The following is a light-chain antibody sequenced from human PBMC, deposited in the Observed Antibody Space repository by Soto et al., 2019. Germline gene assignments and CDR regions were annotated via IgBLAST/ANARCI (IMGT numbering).Light chain of an antibody. Sequence: DIVLTQSPGTMSLSPGERATLSCRASQSVSGGYVNWYQQKPGQAPRLLLSGASSRGAGIPHRFSGSGSGTDFPPTINRLEPEDFTVYYCQEYGSSRTSGQGTKV. CDR2: GAS. V-gene: IGKV3-20*01. CDR1: QSVSGGY. CDR3: QEYGSSRT. J-gene: IGKJ1*01.